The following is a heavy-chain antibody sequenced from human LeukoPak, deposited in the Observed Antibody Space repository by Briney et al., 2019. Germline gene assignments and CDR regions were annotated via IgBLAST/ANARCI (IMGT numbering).Heavy chain of an antibody. CDR1: GFTVSSNY. V-gene: IGHV3-53*01. J-gene: IGHJ4*02. CDR2: IYSGGST. Sequence: GGSLRLSCAASGFTVSSNYMSWVRQAPGKGLEWVSVIYSGGSTYYADSVKGRFTISRGNSKNTLYLQMNSLRAEDTAVYYCARVAHYDSSGIGNYWGQGTLVTVSS. D-gene: IGHD3-22*01. CDR3: ARVAHYDSSGIGNY.